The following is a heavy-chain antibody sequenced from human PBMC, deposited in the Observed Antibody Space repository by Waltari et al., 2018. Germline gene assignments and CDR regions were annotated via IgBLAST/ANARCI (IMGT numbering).Heavy chain of an antibody. D-gene: IGHD1-1*01. CDR1: GFTFSCCD. CDR2: INNAGDDT. J-gene: IGHJ4*02. V-gene: IGHV3-23*01. Sequence: EVQELESGGGLVQPGGSLVLTVAASGFTFSCCDMRWGRQAPGKGLEWVSTINNAGDDTYYADSVRGRFTISRDNSKNTLYLQVNSLRAEDTAIYYCAKLAGISAWFFDYWGQGTLVTVSS. CDR3: AKLAGISAWFFDY.